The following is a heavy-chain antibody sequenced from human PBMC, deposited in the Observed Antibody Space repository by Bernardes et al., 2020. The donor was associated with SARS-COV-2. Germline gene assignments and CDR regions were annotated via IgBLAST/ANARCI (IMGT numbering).Heavy chain of an antibody. Sequence: ASVKVSCKASGYTFTSYGIFWVRQAPGQGLEWMGWISGDEGNTNYAHKFHGRVTMTTDTSTSTAHMELRSLRSDDTAVYYCATVVGYSYGGGWFDPWGQGTLVTVSS. CDR2: ISGDEGNT. J-gene: IGHJ5*02. D-gene: IGHD5-12*01. CDR3: ATVVGYSYGGGWFDP. V-gene: IGHV1-18*01. CDR1: GYTFTSYG.